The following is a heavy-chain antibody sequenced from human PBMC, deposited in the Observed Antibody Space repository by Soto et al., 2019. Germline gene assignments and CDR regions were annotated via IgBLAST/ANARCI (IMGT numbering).Heavy chain of an antibody. D-gene: IGHD1-26*01. CDR1: GASLSSSIW. V-gene: IGHV4-4*02. CDR2: IFHSGTT. Sequence: KTSETLSLTCAVSGASLSSSIWWSWVRQPPGKGLEWIGEIFHSGTTNYNPSLKSRVTISVHKSNNHFSLELRSVTAADTAVYYCALALGPTTGLDYWGQGTLVTVSS. CDR3: ALALGPTTGLDY. J-gene: IGHJ4*02.